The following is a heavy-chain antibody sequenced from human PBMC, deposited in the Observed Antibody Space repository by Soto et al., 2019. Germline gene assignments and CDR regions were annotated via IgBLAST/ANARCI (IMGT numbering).Heavy chain of an antibody. Sequence: ASVKVSCKASGYTFTSYAMHWVRQAPGQRLEWMGGINAGNGKTKYSQKFQGRVTITRDTSASTAYMELSSLRSEDTAVYYCARGIGQGGYLYRIDVWGQGTTVTVSS. CDR2: INAGNGKT. D-gene: IGHD1-1*01. CDR3: ARGIGQGGYLYRIDV. V-gene: IGHV1-3*01. J-gene: IGHJ6*02. CDR1: GYTFTSYA.